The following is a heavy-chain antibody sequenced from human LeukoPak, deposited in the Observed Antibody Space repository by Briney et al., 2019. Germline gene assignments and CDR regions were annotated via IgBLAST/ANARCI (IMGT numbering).Heavy chain of an antibody. CDR2: IYFTGST. Sequence: TSETLSLTCTVSGVSISSHYWSWIRQPPGKGLEWIGYIYFTGSTDYNPSLKSRVTKSVDTSKNQVSLKLSSVTAADTAVYYCARSSTGYWNFDLWGRGTLVTVSA. J-gene: IGHJ2*01. CDR3: ARSSTGYWNFDL. CDR1: GVSISSHY. V-gene: IGHV4-59*11.